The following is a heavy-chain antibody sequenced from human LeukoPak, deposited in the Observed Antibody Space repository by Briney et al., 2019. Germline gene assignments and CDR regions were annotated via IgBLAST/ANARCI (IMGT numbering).Heavy chain of an antibody. V-gene: IGHV4-4*07. CDR2: IYTSGSI. J-gene: IGHJ3*02. CDR3: ARGGYYGSGSSEAFDI. D-gene: IGHD3-10*01. Sequence: PSETLSLTCTVSGGSISSYYWSWIRQPAGKGLEWIGRIYTSGSINYNPSLKSRVTMSVDTSKNQFSLKLSSVTAADTAVYYCARGGYYGSGSSEAFDIWGQGTMVTVSS. CDR1: GGSISSYY.